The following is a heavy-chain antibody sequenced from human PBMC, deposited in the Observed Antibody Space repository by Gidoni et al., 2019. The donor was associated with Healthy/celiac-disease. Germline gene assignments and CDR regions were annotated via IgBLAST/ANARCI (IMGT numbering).Heavy chain of an antibody. V-gene: IGHV3-23*01. CDR1: GFTFSSYA. D-gene: IGHD5-18*01. Sequence: EVQLLESGGGLVQPGGSLRLSGAASGFTFSSYAMSWVRQAPGKGLEWVSALSGSGGSTYYADSVKGRFTISRDNSKNTLYLQMNSLRAEDTAVYYCATPGAYTAMADFDYWGQGTLVTVSS. J-gene: IGHJ4*02. CDR2: LSGSGGST. CDR3: ATPGAYTAMADFDY.